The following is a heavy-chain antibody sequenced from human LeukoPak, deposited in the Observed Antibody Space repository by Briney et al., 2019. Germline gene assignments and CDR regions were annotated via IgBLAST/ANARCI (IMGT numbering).Heavy chain of an antibody. CDR3: AKDGYGGSYYYFDY. V-gene: IGHV3-23*01. J-gene: IGHJ4*02. D-gene: IGHD4-23*01. CDR2: LSGSGGST. CDR1: GFTFGNYA. Sequence: EPGGSLRLSCAASGFTFGNYAMSWVRQAPGKGLEWVSGLSGSGGSTYYTDSVKGRFTISRDNSKNTVYLQMNSLRAEDTALYFCAKDGYGGSYYYFDYWGQGTLVTVSS.